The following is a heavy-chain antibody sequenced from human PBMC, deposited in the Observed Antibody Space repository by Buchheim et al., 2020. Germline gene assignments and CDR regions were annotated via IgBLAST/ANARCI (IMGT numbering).Heavy chain of an antibody. V-gene: IGHV3-11*01. J-gene: IGHJ4*02. D-gene: IGHD3-16*01. CDR3: ARVPDGVDY. Sequence: QVQLVESGGGLVKPGGSLRLSCAASGFNSSDYYMSWIRQAPGKGLEWVSYISHSGSNINYADAVTGRVTISRDNDKNSRYPQMHSLRVEDTALYYCARVPDGVDYWGQGTL. CDR2: ISHSGSNI. CDR1: GFNSSDYY.